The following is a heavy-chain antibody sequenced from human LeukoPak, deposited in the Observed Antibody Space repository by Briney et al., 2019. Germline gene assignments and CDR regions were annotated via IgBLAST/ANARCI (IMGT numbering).Heavy chain of an antibody. J-gene: IGHJ3*02. Sequence: GGSLRLSCAASGFTFSDYYMSWIRQAPGKGLERVSYISSSGSTIYYADSVKGRFTISRDNAKNSLYLQMNSLRAEDTAVYYCAREDPSFNAFDIWGQGTMVTVSS. CDR1: GFTFSDYY. V-gene: IGHV3-11*01. CDR3: AREDPSFNAFDI. CDR2: ISSSGSTI.